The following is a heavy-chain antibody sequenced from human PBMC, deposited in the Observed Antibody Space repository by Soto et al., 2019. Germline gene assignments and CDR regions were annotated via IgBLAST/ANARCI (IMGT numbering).Heavy chain of an antibody. V-gene: IGHV1-69*08. CDR2: IIPILEVA. J-gene: IGHJ4*02. CDR1: GGTFSTST. CDR3: ARDSPIGSVFSRYDAIDY. Sequence: QVQLVQSGAEVKKPGSSVKVSCKASGGTFSTSTFTWVRQAPGQGLEWMGRIIPILEVADYAQEFQGRVTITADKSTSTAYMDLSSLKSEDTAVYYCARDSPIGSVFSRYDAIDYLGQGTLVTVSS. D-gene: IGHD5-12*01.